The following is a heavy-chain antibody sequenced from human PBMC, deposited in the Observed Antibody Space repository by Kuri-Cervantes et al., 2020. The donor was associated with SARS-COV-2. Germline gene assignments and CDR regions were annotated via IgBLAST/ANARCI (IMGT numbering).Heavy chain of an antibody. Sequence: ETLSLTCAASGFTFSGHWIHWVRQAPGKGLVWVSRINPDGSYTNNADSVKGRFTLSRDNAKNMLFLQMNSLRAEDTAVYYCVRDGDHWNFDYWGQGTLVTVAS. V-gene: IGHV3-74*01. CDR3: VRDGDHWNFDY. CDR2: INPDGSYT. D-gene: IGHD1-1*01. J-gene: IGHJ4*02. CDR1: GFTFSGHW.